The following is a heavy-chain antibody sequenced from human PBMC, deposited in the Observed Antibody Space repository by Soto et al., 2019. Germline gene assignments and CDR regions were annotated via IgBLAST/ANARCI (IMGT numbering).Heavy chain of an antibody. V-gene: IGHV1-18*01. CDR1: GYTFTNYG. D-gene: IGHD2-21*02. Sequence: QVQLVQSGAEVKKSGASVKASCKASGYTFTNYGISWVRQAPGQGPEWMGWVSPYNGNRYYAQKFHGRLTLTTDTSTNTAFMELRSLSPGDTAIYYCARRYGDPSSAAGFDYWCQGTLVTVSS. CDR3: ARRYGDPSSAAGFDY. J-gene: IGHJ4*02. CDR2: VSPYNGNR.